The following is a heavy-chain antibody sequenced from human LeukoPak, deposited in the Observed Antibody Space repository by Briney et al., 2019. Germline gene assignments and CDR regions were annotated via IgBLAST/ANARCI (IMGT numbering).Heavy chain of an antibody. D-gene: IGHD2-2*01. V-gene: IGHV1-18*01. CDR1: GYTFTSYG. J-gene: IGHJ6*03. Sequence: GASVKVSCKASGYTFTSYGISWVRQAPGQGLEWMGWISAYNGNTNYAQKLQGRVTMTTDTSTSTAYMELRSLRSDDTAVYYCARMYCSSTSCLLGRYYMDVWGKGTTVTVSS. CDR2: ISAYNGNT. CDR3: ARMYCSSTSCLLGRYYMDV.